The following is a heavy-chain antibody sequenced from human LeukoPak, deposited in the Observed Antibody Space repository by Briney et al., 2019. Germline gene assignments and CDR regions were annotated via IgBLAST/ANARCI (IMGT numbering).Heavy chain of an antibody. CDR2: ISGSGGRT. Sequence: GGSLRLSCAASGFTVRNYAMTWVRQAPGKGLEWVSDISGSGGRTDYADSVKGRFTISRDNSKNTLYLQMNRLRDEDTAVYYCARVSVCSSTSCYSVFDYLGQGTLVTVSS. CDR1: GFTVRNYA. CDR3: ARVSVCSSTSCYSVFDY. V-gene: IGHV3-23*01. D-gene: IGHD2-2*01. J-gene: IGHJ4*02.